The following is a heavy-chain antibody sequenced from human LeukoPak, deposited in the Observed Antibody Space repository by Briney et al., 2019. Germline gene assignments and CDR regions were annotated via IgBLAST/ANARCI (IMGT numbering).Heavy chain of an antibody. Sequence: GGSLRLSCAASGFIFSSYSMNWVRQAPGKGLEWVSSISSSSSYIYYADSVKGRFTISRDNAKNSLYLQMNSLRAEDTAVYYCARGHYDYVWGSYRADYWGQGTLVTVSS. CDR3: ARGHYDYVWGSYRADY. CDR1: GFIFSSYS. J-gene: IGHJ4*02. V-gene: IGHV3-21*01. D-gene: IGHD3-16*02. CDR2: ISSSSSYI.